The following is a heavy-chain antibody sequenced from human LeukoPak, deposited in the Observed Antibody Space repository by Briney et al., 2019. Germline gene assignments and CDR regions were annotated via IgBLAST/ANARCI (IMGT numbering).Heavy chain of an antibody. CDR3: ARHVSYYDFWSAPLGFDAFDI. CDR2: IYCSGST. D-gene: IGHD3-3*01. Sequence: PSETLSLTCTVSGGSISSSSYYWGWIRQPPGKGLEWIGSIYCSGSTYYNPSLKSRVTISVDTSKNQFSLKLSSVTAADTAVYYCARHVSYYDFWSAPLGFDAFDILGQGTMVTVSS. V-gene: IGHV4-39*01. J-gene: IGHJ3*02. CDR1: GGSISSSSYY.